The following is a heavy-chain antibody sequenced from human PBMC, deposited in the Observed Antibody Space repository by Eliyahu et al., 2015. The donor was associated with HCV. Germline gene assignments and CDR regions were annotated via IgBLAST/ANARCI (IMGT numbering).Heavy chain of an antibody. CDR2: ISYDGTNT. CDR3: ARDRRLKVANPRGWFDS. J-gene: IGHJ5*01. V-gene: IGHV3-30*03. Sequence: QVQLVESGGGVVQPGRSVRLSCEASGFSFXDHGMHWVRQAPGKGLEGVAVISYDGTNTYYADSVRGRFTISRDNSRNTLFLQITSLRSDDTAAYHCARDRRLKVANPRGWFDSWGLGTLVTVSS. D-gene: IGHD2-15*01. CDR1: GFSFXDHG.